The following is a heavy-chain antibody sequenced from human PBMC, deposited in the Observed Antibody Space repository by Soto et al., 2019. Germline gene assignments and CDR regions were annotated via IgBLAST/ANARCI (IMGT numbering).Heavy chain of an antibody. CDR1: GGTFSSYA. CDR3: ARDHYAAVAGTGVLDY. V-gene: IGHV1-69*01. CDR2: IIPIFGTA. D-gene: IGHD6-19*01. Sequence: QVQLVQSGAEVKKPGSSVKVSCKASGGTFSSYAISWVRQAPGQGLECMGGIIPIFGTANYAQKFQGRVTITADESTSTAYMELSSLRSEDTAVYSCARDHYAAVAGTGVLDYWGQGTLVTVSS. J-gene: IGHJ4*02.